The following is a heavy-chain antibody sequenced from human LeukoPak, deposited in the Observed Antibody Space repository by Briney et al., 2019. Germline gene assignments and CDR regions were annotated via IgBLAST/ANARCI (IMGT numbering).Heavy chain of an antibody. CDR1: GFTVSNNY. Sequence: GGSLRLSCAAFGFTVSNNYMNWVRQAPGKGLEWVSVIYSGGNTYYADSVKGRFTISRDNSKNTVYLQMNSLRPEDTAVYFCARSIAAAGRFDPWGQGTLVTVSS. D-gene: IGHD6-13*01. V-gene: IGHV3-53*01. CDR3: ARSIAAAGRFDP. J-gene: IGHJ5*02. CDR2: IYSGGNT.